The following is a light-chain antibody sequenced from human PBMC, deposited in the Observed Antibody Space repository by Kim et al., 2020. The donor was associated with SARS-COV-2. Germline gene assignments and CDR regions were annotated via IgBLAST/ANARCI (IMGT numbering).Light chain of an antibody. CDR2: GAS. CDR1: QSVSSN. J-gene: IGKJ5*01. Sequence: VSPGERATLPCRASQSVSSNLAWYPQKPGQAPRLLIYGASTRATGIPARFSGSGSGTEFTLTISSLQSEDFAVYYCQQYNNWLVTFGQGTRLEIK. V-gene: IGKV3-15*01. CDR3: QQYNNWLVT.